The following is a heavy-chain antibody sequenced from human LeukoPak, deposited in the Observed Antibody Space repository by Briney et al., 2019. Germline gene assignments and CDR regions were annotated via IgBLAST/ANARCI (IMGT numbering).Heavy chain of an antibody. J-gene: IGHJ6*03. CDR2: IYYSGSA. CDR3: ARARSSSKTYYYYYYYMDV. CDR1: GGSISSGTYF. D-gene: IGHD6-6*01. Sequence: PSETLSLTCTVSGGSISSGTYFWGWVRQPPGKGLEWIGSIYYSGSASYNPSLKSRVTISVDTSKNQFSLKLSSVTAADTAVYYCARARSSSKTYYYYYYYMDVWGKGTTVTVSS. V-gene: IGHV4-39*07.